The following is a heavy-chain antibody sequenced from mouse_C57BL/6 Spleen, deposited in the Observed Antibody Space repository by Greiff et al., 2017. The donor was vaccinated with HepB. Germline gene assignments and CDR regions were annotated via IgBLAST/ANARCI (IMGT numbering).Heavy chain of an antibody. V-gene: IGHV1-81*01. CDR3: ARRIYDYDGVYYAMDY. CDR2: IYPRSGNT. Sequence: VQLQESGAELARPGASVKLSCKASGYTFTSYGISWVKQRTGQGLEWIGEIYPRSGNTYYNEKFKGKATLTADKSSSTAYMALRSLTSEDSAVYFCARRIYDYDGVYYAMDYWGQGTSVTVSS. J-gene: IGHJ4*01. D-gene: IGHD2-4*01. CDR1: GYTFTSYG.